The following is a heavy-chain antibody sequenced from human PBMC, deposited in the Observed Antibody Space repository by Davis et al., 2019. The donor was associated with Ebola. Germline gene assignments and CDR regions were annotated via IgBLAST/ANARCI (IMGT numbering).Heavy chain of an antibody. V-gene: IGHV4-38-2*02. CDR3: ARDERLWNGYSYGLVF. CDR1: GYSISSGYY. Sequence: MPSETLSLTCTVSGYSISSGYYWGWIRQPPGKGLEWIGSIYHSGSTYYNPSLKSRVTISVDTSKNQFSLNLTSVTAADTAVYYCARDERLWNGYSYGLVFWGQGALVTVSS. D-gene: IGHD5-18*01. J-gene: IGHJ4*02. CDR2: IYHSGST.